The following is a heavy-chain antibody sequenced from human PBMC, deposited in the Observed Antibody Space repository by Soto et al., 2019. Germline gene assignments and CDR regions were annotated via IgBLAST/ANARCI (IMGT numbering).Heavy chain of an antibody. J-gene: IGHJ4*02. V-gene: IGHV4-39*01. D-gene: IGHD5-12*01. CDR3: ARHGPVDIVATIEYYFDY. CDR1: GGSISSSSYY. CDR2: IYYSGST. Sequence: QLQLQESGPGLVKPSETLSLTCTVSGGSISSSSYYWGWIRQPPGKGLEWIGSIYYSGSTYYNPSLKSRVTISVDTSKNQFSLKLSSVTAADTAVYYCARHGPVDIVATIEYYFDYWGQGTLVTVSS.